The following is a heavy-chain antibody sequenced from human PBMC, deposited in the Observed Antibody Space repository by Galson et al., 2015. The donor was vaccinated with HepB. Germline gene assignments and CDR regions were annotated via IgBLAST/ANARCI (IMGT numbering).Heavy chain of an antibody. CDR2: IIPIFGTA. CDR1: GGTFSSYA. V-gene: IGHV1-69*13. J-gene: IGHJ4*02. Sequence: SVKVSCKASGGTFSSYAISWVRQAPGQGLEWMGGIIPIFGTANYAQKFQGRVTITADESTSTAYKELSSLRSEDTAVYYCASPGRYCSSTSCFYDYWGQGTLVTVSS. D-gene: IGHD2-2*01. CDR3: ASPGRYCSSTSCFYDY.